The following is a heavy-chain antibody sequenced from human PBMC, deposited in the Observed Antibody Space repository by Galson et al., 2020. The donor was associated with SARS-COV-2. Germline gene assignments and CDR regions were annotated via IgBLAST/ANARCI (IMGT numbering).Heavy chain of an antibody. CDR2: ISYDGGTT. D-gene: IGHD3-10*01. J-gene: IGHJ3*02. CDR1: DFTITTYA. V-gene: IGHV3-23*01. CDR3: AKQRGYHSGSGAFEI. Sequence: GGSLSLTCAVSDFTITTYAKCWVRQDPGKEVVGVSAISYDGGTTHYADSVKSRFTISRDTSKNQLSLRMNSLSAEDTAVYYCAKQRGYHSGSGAFEIWGQGTLVTVSS.